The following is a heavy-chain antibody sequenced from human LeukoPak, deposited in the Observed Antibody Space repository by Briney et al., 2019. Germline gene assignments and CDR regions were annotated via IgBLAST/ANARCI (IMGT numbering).Heavy chain of an antibody. V-gene: IGHV3-7*01. D-gene: IGHD2-15*01. CDR1: GFTFSSYW. CDR3: ARDRVPYCSGGSCSHGY. J-gene: IGHJ4*02. CDR2: IKQDGSEK. Sequence: GGSLRLSCAASGFTFSSYWMSWVRQAPGKGLEWVANIKQDGSEKYYVDSVKGRFTISRDNAKNSLYLQMNSLRAEDTAVYYCARDRVPYCSGGSCSHGYWGQGTLVTVSS.